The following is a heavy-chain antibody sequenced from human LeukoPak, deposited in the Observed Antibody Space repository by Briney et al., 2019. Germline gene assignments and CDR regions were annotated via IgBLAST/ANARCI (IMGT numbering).Heavy chain of an antibody. J-gene: IGHJ4*02. D-gene: IGHD1-14*01. CDR2: IGPTGSDR. CDR1: ALTFSTSG. Sequence: GGSLRLSCTASALTFSTSGFNWVRQAPGKGLEWVASIGPTGSDRYHADSIKGRFTISRDNANNFLYLQMNSLRAEDTAVYYCATETNGRHYDYWGQGTLLTVSS. CDR3: ATETNGRHYDY. V-gene: IGHV3-21*06.